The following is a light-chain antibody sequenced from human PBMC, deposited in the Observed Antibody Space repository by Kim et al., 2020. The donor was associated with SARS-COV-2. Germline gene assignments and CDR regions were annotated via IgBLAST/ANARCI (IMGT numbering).Light chain of an antibody. Sequence: QAVVTQEPSLTVSPGETVTLTCGSTTGPVTSGHYPYWFQQKPGQAPRTLFYDTNNRHSWTPARFSGSLGGKAALTLSGAQPEDEAEYYCLLSYSGARVFGGGTQLTVL. V-gene: IGLV7-46*01. CDR2: DTN. CDR3: LLSYSGARV. CDR1: TGPVTSGHY. J-gene: IGLJ2*01.